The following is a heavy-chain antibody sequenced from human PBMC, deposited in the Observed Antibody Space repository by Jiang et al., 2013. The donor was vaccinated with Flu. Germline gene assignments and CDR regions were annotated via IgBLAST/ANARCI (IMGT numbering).Heavy chain of an antibody. CDR2: LNHNGDT. V-gene: IGHV4-59*08. CDR3: ARHWTPGRAIDGFDI. CDR1: GTSISSYR. D-gene: IGHD3-10*01. Sequence: SGSGLVKPSETLSVTCTVSGTSISSYRWSWIRQSPGKGLEWLGYLNHNGDTAYSPSVASRATISGDRSKNQFSLTLDSATAADTAVYFCARHWTPGRAIDGFDIWGPGTTVTVSS. J-gene: IGHJ3*02.